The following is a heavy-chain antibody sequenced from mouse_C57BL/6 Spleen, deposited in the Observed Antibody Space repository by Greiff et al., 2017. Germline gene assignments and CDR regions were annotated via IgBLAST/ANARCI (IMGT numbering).Heavy chain of an antibody. CDR1: GYTFTSYW. J-gene: IGHJ2*01. D-gene: IGHD1-1*01. Sequence: QVQLQQPGAELVRPGSSVKLSCKASGYTFTSYWMHWVKQRPIQGLEWIGNIDPSDSETHYNQKFKDKATLNVDKSSSTAYMQLSSLTSEDSAVYYCARSGITTVVAELDYWGQGTTLTVSS. V-gene: IGHV1-52*01. CDR3: ARSGITTVVAELDY. CDR2: IDPSDSET.